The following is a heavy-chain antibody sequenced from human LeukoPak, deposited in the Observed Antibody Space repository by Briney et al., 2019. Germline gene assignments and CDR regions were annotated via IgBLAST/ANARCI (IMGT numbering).Heavy chain of an antibody. CDR2: VNTDNTKS. Sequence: GASVKVSCKTSGHIFTTHYIHWMRQAPGQRLEWLGRVNTDNTKSEYSQKFQGRVTITRDTSASTAYMELSSLRSEDTAVYYCARGPQIQLWLVDPYYYGMDVWGQGTTVTVSS. V-gene: IGHV1-3*04. J-gene: IGHJ6*02. CDR3: ARGPQIQLWLVDPYYYGMDV. CDR1: GHIFTTHY. D-gene: IGHD5-18*01.